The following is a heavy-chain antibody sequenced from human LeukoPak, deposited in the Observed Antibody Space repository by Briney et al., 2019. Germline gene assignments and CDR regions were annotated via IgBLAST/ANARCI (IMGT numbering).Heavy chain of an antibody. CDR2: ISAYNGNT. V-gene: IGHV1-18*04. CDR3: ARAAVVVVAATWLGYYYGMDV. J-gene: IGHJ6*04. D-gene: IGHD2-15*01. Sequence: ASVKVSCKASGYTFTSYGISWVRQAPGQGLEWMGWISAYNGNTNYAQKLQGRVTMTTDTSTSTAYMVLRSLRSDDTAVYYCARAAVVVVAATWLGYYYGMDVWGKGTTVTVSS. CDR1: GYTFTSYG.